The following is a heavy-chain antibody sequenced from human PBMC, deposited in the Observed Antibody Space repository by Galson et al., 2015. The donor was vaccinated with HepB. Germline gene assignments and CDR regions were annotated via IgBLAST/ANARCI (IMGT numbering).Heavy chain of an antibody. V-gene: IGHV4-39*01. Sequence: ETLSLTCTVSGGSISSSSYYWGWIRQPPGKGLEWIGSIYYSGSTYYNPSLKSRVTISVDTSKNQFSLKLSSVTAADTAVYYCATRSSWYYFDYLGQGTLVTVSS. J-gene: IGHJ4*02. CDR3: ATRSSWYYFDY. CDR1: GGSISSSSYY. D-gene: IGHD6-13*01. CDR2: IYYSGST.